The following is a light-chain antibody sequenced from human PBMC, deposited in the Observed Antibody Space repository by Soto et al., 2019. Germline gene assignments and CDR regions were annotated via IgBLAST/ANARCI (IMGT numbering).Light chain of an antibody. CDR3: SSYTTSNTYV. CDR1: SSDVGSYNR. Sequence: QSALTQAPSVSGSPGQSVALSCTGTSSDVGSYNRVSWYQQPPGTAPKLMIYEVSNRPSGVPDRFSGSKSGNTASLTISGLQAEDEADYYCSSYTTSNTYVFGTGTKVTVL. J-gene: IGLJ1*01. V-gene: IGLV2-18*02. CDR2: EVS.